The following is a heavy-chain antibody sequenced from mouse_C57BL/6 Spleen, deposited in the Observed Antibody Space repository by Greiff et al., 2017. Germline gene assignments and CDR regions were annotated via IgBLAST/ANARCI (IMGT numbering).Heavy chain of an antibody. V-gene: IGHV1-59*01. Sequence: QVQLQQPGAELVRPGTSVKLSCKASGYTFTSYWMHWVKQRPGQGLEWIGVIDPSDSYTNYNQKFKGKATLTVDTSSSTAYMQLSSLTSEDSAVYYCAWDYGSRGYFDYWGQGTTLTVSS. D-gene: IGHD1-1*01. CDR2: IDPSDSYT. J-gene: IGHJ2*01. CDR1: GYTFTSYW. CDR3: AWDYGSRGYFDY.